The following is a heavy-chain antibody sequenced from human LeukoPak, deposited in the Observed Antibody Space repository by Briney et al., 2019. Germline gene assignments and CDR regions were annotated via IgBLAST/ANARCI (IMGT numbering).Heavy chain of an antibody. CDR3: SLEGSSWYRYFQH. J-gene: IGHJ1*01. Sequence: GGSLRLSCAASGFTFSSYWMSWVRQAPGKGLEWMANIKQDGSEKYYVDSVKGRFTISRDNAKNSLCLQMNSLRAEDTAVYYSSLEGSSWYRYFQHWGQGTLVTVSS. CDR2: IKQDGSEK. CDR1: GFTFSSYW. D-gene: IGHD6-13*01. V-gene: IGHV3-7*05.